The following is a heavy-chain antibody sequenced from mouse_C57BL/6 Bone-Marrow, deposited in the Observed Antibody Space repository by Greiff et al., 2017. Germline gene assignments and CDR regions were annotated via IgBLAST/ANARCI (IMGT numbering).Heavy chain of an antibody. D-gene: IGHD1-1*01. CDR3: TRSLIYYGTNY. V-gene: IGHV14-2*01. J-gene: IGHJ2*01. Sequence: VQLQQSGAELVKPGASVKLSCTASGFNIKDYYIHWVKQRTEQGLEWIGRIDPEDGETKYAPKFQDKATITADTSDNTAYLQLSSLTSEDTAVYYCTRSLIYYGTNYWGQGTTLAVSS. CDR1: GFNIKDYY. CDR2: IDPEDGET.